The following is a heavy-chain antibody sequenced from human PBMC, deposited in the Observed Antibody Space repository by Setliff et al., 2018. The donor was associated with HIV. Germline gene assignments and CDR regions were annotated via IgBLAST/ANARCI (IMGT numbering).Heavy chain of an antibody. CDR2: LYYTGNT. CDR3: ARLMHYYDSFWVLWRENYFDS. J-gene: IGHJ4*01. Sequence: PSETLSLTCTVSGESISSGNYYWGWIRQAPGKGLDWIGSLYYTGNTYYKSSFQSRVTISIDTSKSQFSLKLSSVTAADTAVYYCARLMHYYDSFWVLWRENYFDSWGRGTLVTVSS. D-gene: IGHD3-22*01. V-gene: IGHV4-39*01. CDR1: GESISSGNYY.